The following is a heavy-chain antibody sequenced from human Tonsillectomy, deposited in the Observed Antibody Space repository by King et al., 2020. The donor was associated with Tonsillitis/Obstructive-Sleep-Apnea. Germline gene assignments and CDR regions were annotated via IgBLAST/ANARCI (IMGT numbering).Heavy chain of an antibody. D-gene: IGHD4-17*01. V-gene: IGHV3-66*01. CDR1: GFTVSGKY. J-gene: IGHJ4*02. CDR3: ATRPHGDYPFFDY. CDR2: IYSGGGI. Sequence: VQLVESGGGLVQPGGSLRLSWAASGFTVSGKYMSWVRQPPCKGLEWASLIYSGGGISYTDSVKDRFTISRDISKNTLYLQMNGLRAEDTAVYYCATRPHGDYPFFDYWGQGTLVTVSS.